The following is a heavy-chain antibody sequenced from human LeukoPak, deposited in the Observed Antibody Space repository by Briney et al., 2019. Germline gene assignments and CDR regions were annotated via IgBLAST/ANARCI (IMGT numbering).Heavy chain of an antibody. Sequence: GASVKVSCKASGYTFTAYGVTWVRQAPGQGLEWMGWISGYNGNTNYAQKHQGRVTLTTDTSTSTAYMELTNLRSDDTAVYYCARTGKSKETPVTTYWGQGTLVTVSS. CDR2: ISGYNGNT. CDR3: ARTGKSKETPVTTY. J-gene: IGHJ4*02. D-gene: IGHD4-17*01. CDR1: GYTFTAYG. V-gene: IGHV1-18*01.